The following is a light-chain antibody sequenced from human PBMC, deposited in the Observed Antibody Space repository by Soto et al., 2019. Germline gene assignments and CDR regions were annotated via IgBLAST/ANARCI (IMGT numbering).Light chain of an antibody. Sequence: EIVLTQSPGTLSLSPGERATLSCRASQSVSSSFLAWYQQKPGQPPRLLIYGTSSRATGIPERFSGSGSGTYFTLTISRLEPEDFAVYYCQHYRSSWTFGRGTKVEVK. CDR3: QHYRSSWT. J-gene: IGKJ1*01. CDR1: QSVSSSF. V-gene: IGKV3-20*01. CDR2: GTS.